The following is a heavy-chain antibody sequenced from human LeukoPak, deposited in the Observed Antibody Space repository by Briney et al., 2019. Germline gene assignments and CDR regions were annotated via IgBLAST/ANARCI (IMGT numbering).Heavy chain of an antibody. CDR3: GRDLNYNQIDY. CDR2: IKTDGSIT. CDR1: GFTFSSYN. J-gene: IGHJ4*02. Sequence: PGGSLRLSCAASGFTFSSYNMNWVRQAPGKGLVWVSHIKTDGSITNYAESVKGRFTISRDNARNTLYLQMNSLRAEDTAVYYCGRDLNYNQIDYWGQGTLVTVSS. V-gene: IGHV3-74*01. D-gene: IGHD4-11*01.